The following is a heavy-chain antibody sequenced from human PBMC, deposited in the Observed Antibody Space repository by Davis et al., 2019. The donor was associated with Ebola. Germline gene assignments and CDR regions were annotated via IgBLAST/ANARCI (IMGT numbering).Heavy chain of an antibody. J-gene: IGHJ4*02. CDR3: ASGDYYDSSGYPQGIDY. Sequence: ASVQVSCYASGYTFTGYYMHWLRQAPGQGLEWMGWINPNSGGTNYAQKFQGWVTMTRDTSISTAYMELSRLRSDDTAVYYCASGDYYDSSGYPQGIDYWGQGTLVTVSS. CDR2: INPNSGGT. D-gene: IGHD3-22*01. V-gene: IGHV1-2*04. CDR1: GYTFTGYY.